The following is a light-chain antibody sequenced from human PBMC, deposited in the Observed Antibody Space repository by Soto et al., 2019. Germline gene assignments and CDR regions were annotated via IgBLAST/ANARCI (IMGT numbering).Light chain of an antibody. Sequence: DIQMTQSPSSLSASVGARVTITCQASQDIINYLNWYHPKPGKAPKLLIYDSSNLETGVPSRFSGSGSGTDFTFTISSLQPENIATYYCQQYNHLPWTFGQGTKVEIK. J-gene: IGKJ1*01. CDR3: QQYNHLPWT. V-gene: IGKV1-33*01. CDR2: DSS. CDR1: QDIINY.